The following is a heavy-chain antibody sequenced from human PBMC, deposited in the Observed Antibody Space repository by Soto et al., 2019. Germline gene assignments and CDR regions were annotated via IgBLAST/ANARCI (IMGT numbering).Heavy chain of an antibody. CDR3: ARDLRYNWTPDAFDI. Sequence: GGSLRLSCAASGFTFSSYWMHWVRQAPGKGLVWVSRINSDGSSTSYADSVKGRFTISRDNAKNTLYLQMNSLRAEDTAVYYCARDLRYNWTPDAFDIWGQGTMVTGSS. CDR2: INSDGSST. D-gene: IGHD1-20*01. J-gene: IGHJ3*02. V-gene: IGHV3-74*01. CDR1: GFTFSSYW.